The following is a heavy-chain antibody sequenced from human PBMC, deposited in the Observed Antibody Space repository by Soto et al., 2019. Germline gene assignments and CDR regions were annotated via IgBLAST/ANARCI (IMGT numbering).Heavy chain of an antibody. J-gene: IGHJ5*02. V-gene: IGHV3-11*06. CDR3: ARHQPMLFLDT. CDR2: ISSRASYT. CDR1: GFNFSNYY. D-gene: IGHD2-2*01. Sequence: QLVEIGGGLVKPGESLRLSCAASGFNFSNYYMAWVRQAPGKGLEWISYISSRASYTKYADSVEGRFTVSRDNANGSLYLQMNSLRVEDTGIYYCARHQPMLFLDTWGQGTLVTVSS.